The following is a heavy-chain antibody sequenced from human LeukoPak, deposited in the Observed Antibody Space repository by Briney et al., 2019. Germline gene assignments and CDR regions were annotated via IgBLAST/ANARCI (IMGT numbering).Heavy chain of an antibody. Sequence: ASVNVSCKASGYIFRNYGITWVRQAPGQGLQWMGWVTTYKGETNYAQNVQGRVAMTTDTSTYTAYMELRNLTSDDTAVYYCARGVGNDLEDYWGQGTLVTVSS. CDR1: GYIFRNYG. D-gene: IGHD1-1*01. V-gene: IGHV1-18*01. J-gene: IGHJ4*02. CDR3: ARGVGNDLEDY. CDR2: VTTYKGET.